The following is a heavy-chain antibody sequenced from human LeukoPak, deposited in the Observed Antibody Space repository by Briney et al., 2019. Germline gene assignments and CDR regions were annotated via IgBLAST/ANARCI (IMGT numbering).Heavy chain of an antibody. CDR2: INVGNGNT. Sequence: GASVTVSCMASGYPFISYAMHWVRQAPGQRLEWMGWINVGNGNTEYAQKFQGRVTITRDTSATATYMELSSLRSEDTAVYFCARVDGSGSSAPNDCWGQGTLVTVSS. CDR3: ARVDGSGSSAPNDC. J-gene: IGHJ4*02. CDR1: GYPFISYA. V-gene: IGHV1-3*01. D-gene: IGHD3-10*01.